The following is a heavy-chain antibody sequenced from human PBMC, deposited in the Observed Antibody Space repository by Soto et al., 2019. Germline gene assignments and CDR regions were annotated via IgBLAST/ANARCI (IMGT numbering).Heavy chain of an antibody. V-gene: IGHV4-31*03. CDR3: ARTTVVTPRFDP. CDR1: GGSISSGGYY. CDR2: IYYSGST. Sequence: QVQLQESGPGLVKPSQTLSLTCTVSGGSISSGGYYWSWIRQHPGKGLEWIGYIYYSGSTCYNPSLKSRVTISVDTSKNQFSLKLSSVTDADTAVYYCARTTVVTPRFDPWGQGTLVTVSS. J-gene: IGHJ5*02. D-gene: IGHD4-17*01.